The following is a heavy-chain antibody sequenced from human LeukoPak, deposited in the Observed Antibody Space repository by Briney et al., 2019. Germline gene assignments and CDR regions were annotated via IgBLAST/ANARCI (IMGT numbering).Heavy chain of an antibody. D-gene: IGHD5-18*01. Sequence: GGSLRLSCAASGFTFNSYAMSWVRQAPGKGLEWVSAISGSGGYTYYADSVKGRFTISRDNSENTLYLQMNSLRAEDTAVYYCAKDTASSWWYFDLWGRGTLVTVSS. CDR1: GFTFNSYA. V-gene: IGHV3-23*01. CDR2: ISGSGGYT. J-gene: IGHJ2*01. CDR3: AKDTASSWWYFDL.